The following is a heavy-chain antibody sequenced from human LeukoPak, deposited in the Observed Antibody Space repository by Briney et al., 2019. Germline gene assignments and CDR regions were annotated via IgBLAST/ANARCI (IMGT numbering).Heavy chain of an antibody. D-gene: IGHD3-3*01. CDR2: ISAYNGNT. V-gene: IGHV1-18*01. CDR1: GYSFTNYG. J-gene: IGHJ4*02. CDR3: AKDRAGRDFWCGYSPFDY. Sequence: GASVKVSCKASGYSFTNYGISWVRQAPGQGLEWMGWISAYNGNTNYAQKLQGRVTMTTDTSTSTAYMELRSLRSDDTAVYYCAKDRAGRDFWCGYSPFDYWGQGTLVTVFS.